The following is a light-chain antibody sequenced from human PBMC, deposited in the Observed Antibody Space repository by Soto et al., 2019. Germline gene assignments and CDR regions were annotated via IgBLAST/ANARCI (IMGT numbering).Light chain of an antibody. Sequence: QSALTQPASVSASPGQSITISCSGSSSDVGGYDYVSWYQQHPGKAPILVIYEVNNRPSGVSDRFSGSKSANTASLTISGVQADDEADYDCSSYSDTSKLVFGPGTKLTVL. CDR3: SSYSDTSKLV. CDR1: SSDVGGYDY. CDR2: EVN. J-gene: IGLJ1*01. V-gene: IGLV2-14*01.